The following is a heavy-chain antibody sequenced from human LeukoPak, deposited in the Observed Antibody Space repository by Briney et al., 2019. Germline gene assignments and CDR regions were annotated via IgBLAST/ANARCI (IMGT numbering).Heavy chain of an antibody. CDR1: GXSINSYY. CDR2: IYYSGRT. J-gene: IGHJ4*02. Sequence: SETLSLTCTVSGXSINSYYWSWIRQPPGKGLEWIGYIYYSGRTNNNPSLKSRVTMSVDTSKNQFSLNLSSVTAADTAVYYCARSAGAAAHFDYWGQGTLVTVSS. D-gene: IGHD6-13*01. CDR3: ARSAGAAAHFDY. V-gene: IGHV4-59*08.